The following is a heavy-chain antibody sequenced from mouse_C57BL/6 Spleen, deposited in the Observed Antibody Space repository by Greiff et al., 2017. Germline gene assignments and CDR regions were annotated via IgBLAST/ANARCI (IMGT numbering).Heavy chain of an antibody. CDR2: ISDGGSYT. CDR3: ARDWYYFDY. CDR1: GFTFSSYA. V-gene: IGHV5-4*01. J-gene: IGHJ2*01. Sequence: EVKLMESGGGLVKPGGSLKLSCAASGFTFSSYAMSWVRQTPEKRLEWVATISDGGSYTYYPDNVKGRFTISRDNAKNNLYLQMGHLKSEDTAMYYCARDWYYFDYWGQGTTLTVSS.